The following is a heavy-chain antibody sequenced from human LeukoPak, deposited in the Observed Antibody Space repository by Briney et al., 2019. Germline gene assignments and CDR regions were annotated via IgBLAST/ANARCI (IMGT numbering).Heavy chain of an antibody. CDR3: ARDFPRPDYYGSGSQPFDY. CDR2: IIPILGIA. V-gene: IGHV1-69*04. D-gene: IGHD3-10*01. Sequence: SVKVSCKASGGTFSSYTISWVRQAPGQGLEWMGRIIPILGIANYAQKFQGRVTITAGKSTSTAYMELSSLRSEDTAVYYCARDFPRPDYYGSGSQPFDYWGQGTLVTVSS. CDR1: GGTFSSYT. J-gene: IGHJ4*02.